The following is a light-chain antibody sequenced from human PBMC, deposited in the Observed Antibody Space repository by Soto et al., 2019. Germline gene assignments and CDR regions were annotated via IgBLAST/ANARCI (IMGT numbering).Light chain of an antibody. CDR1: QSISNR. J-gene: IGKJ1*01. CDR2: DAS. V-gene: IGKV1-5*01. Sequence: DIQMTQSPSTLSASVGDRVTITCRASQSISNRLAWYQQKPGKAPKVLIYDASSLESGVPSRFSGSGSGTEFILTISSLQPDDFATYYCQQSYSTPPAFGQGTKVDIK. CDR3: QQSYSTPPA.